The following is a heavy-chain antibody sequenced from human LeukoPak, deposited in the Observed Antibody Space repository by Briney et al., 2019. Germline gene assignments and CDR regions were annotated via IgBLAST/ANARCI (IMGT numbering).Heavy chain of an antibody. CDR2: IYYSGST. J-gene: IGHJ5*02. CDR3: ARDSVNTGGDP. CDR1: GGSISSGGYY. D-gene: IGHD3-10*01. V-gene: IGHV4-31*03. Sequence: SETLSLTCTVSGGSISSGGYYWSWIRQHPGKGLEWIGYIYYSGSTYYNPSLKSRVTISVDTSKSQFTLKLSSVTAADTAVYYCARDSVNTGGDPWGQGTLVTVSS.